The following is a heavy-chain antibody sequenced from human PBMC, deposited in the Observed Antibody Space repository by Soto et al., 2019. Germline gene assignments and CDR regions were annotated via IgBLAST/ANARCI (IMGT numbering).Heavy chain of an antibody. CDR3: ARDRARNWNKQFDY. CDR1: GGTFSSYA. V-gene: IGHV1-69*13. J-gene: IGHJ4*02. Sequence: GASVKVSCKASGGTFSSYAISWVRQALGQGLEWMGGIIPIFGTANYAQKFQGRVTITADESTSTAYMELSSLRSEDTAVYYCARDRARNWNKQFDYWGQGTLVTVSS. D-gene: IGHD1-20*01. CDR2: IIPIFGTA.